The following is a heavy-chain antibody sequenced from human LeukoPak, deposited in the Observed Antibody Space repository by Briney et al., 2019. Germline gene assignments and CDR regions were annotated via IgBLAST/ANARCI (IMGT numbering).Heavy chain of an antibody. J-gene: IGHJ5*02. CDR1: GFTFDDYA. V-gene: IGHV3-23*05. Sequence: GGSLRLSCAASGFTFDDYAMHWVRQAPGKGLEWVSAIHTSGDTCYADSVKGRFTISRDTSKNTLYLQINSLRVGDTAVYYCIAFGDSNHWGQGTLVTVSS. CDR2: IHTSGDT. CDR3: IAFGDSNH. D-gene: IGHD4-17*01.